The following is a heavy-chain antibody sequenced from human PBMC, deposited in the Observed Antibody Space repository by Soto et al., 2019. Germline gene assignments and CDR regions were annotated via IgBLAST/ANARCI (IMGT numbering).Heavy chain of an antibody. CDR2: INPKSGGT. D-gene: IGHD2-8*01. J-gene: IGHJ6*02. Sequence: QVQLVQSGAEVKKPGASVKVSCKASGYSFTDYHIHWVRQAPGQGLEWLGRINPKSGGTSTAQKFQGRGTSTPDTSIRPASMELTRLTSDDTAIYYCARGDSTDCSNGVCSFFYNHDMDVWGQGTTVTVSS. V-gene: IGHV1-2*01. CDR1: GYSFTDYH. CDR3: ARGDSTDCSNGVCSFFYNHDMDV.